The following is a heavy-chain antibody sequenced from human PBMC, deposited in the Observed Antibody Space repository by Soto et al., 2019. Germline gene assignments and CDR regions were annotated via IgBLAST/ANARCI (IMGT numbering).Heavy chain of an antibody. CDR1: GFTFSNAW. Sequence: ELQLVESGGGLVKPGGSLRLSCAASGFTFSNAWMNWVRQAPGKGLEWVGRIKRKTDGGTTDYAAPVQGRFTISRDDSKNTLYLQMNSLKTEDTAVYYCTTDPWHGMDVWGQGTTVTVSS. J-gene: IGHJ6*02. CDR2: IKRKTDGGTT. CDR3: TTDPWHGMDV. V-gene: IGHV3-15*07.